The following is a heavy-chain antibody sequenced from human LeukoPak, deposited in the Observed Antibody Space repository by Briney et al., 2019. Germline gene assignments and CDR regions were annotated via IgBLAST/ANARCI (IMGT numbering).Heavy chain of an antibody. D-gene: IGHD3-22*01. CDR3: ARGQTPHSSGYYYPYYYYYMDV. Sequence: GASVKVSCKASGYTFTSYYMHWVRQAPGQGLEWMGGIIPIFGTANYAQKFQGRVTITADESTSTAYMELSSLRSEDTAVYYCARGQTPHSSGYYYPYYYYYMDVWGKGTTVTISS. CDR1: GYTFTSYY. V-gene: IGHV1-69*13. J-gene: IGHJ6*03. CDR2: IIPIFGTA.